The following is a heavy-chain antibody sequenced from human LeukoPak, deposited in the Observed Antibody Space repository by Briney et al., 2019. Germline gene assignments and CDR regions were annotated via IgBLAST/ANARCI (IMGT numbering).Heavy chain of an antibody. V-gene: IGHV1-3*01. CDR2: INAGSGNT. Sequence: ASVKVSCKASGYTFTSYAMHWVRQAPGQRLEWMGWINAGSGNTKYSQKFQGRVTITRDTSASTAYMELSSLRSEDTAVYYCARKLLVPRETFDPWGQGTLVTVSS. CDR3: ARKLLVPRETFDP. D-gene: IGHD2-2*01. J-gene: IGHJ5*02. CDR1: GYTFTSYA.